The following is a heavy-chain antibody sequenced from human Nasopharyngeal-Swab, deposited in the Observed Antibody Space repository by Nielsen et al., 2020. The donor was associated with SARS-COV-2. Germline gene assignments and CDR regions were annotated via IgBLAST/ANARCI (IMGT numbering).Heavy chain of an antibody. CDR3: AREIGGYGSGSYYYYGMDV. D-gene: IGHD3-10*01. Sequence: SVKVSCKASGGTFSSYAISWVRQAPGQGLEWMGGTIPIFGTANYAQKFQGRVTITADESTSTAYMELSSLRSEDTAVYYCAREIGGYGSGSYYYYGMDVWGQGTTVTVSS. CDR2: TIPIFGTA. V-gene: IGHV1-69*13. J-gene: IGHJ6*02. CDR1: GGTFSSYA.